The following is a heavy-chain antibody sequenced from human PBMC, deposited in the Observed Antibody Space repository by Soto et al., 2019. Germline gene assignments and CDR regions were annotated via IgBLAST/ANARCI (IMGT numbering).Heavy chain of an antibody. V-gene: IGHV4-30-4*01. CDR1: GGSISSGDYY. CDR3: ATFTTGTIHFDY. J-gene: IGHJ4*02. CDR2: IYYSGST. D-gene: IGHD1-1*01. Sequence: SETLSLTCTVSGGSISSGDYYWSWIRQPPGKGLEWIGYIYYSGSTYYNPSLKSRVTISVDTSKNQFSLKLSSVTAADTAVYYCATFTTGTIHFDYWGQGTQVTVSS.